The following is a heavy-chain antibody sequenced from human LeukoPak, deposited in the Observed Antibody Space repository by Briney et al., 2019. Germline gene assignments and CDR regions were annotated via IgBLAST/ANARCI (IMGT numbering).Heavy chain of an antibody. CDR3: ARSRNSYDTSGYYSFDY. J-gene: IGHJ4*02. CDR1: GGSIRSFY. Sequence: SETLSLTRTVSGGSIRSFYWSWIRQPPGKALEWIGFIHSSGRSNYNPSLRSRGIMSVDTSENQVSLSLSSVTAADTAIYYCARSRNSYDTSGYYSFDYWGQGTLVTVSS. V-gene: IGHV4-59*01. D-gene: IGHD3-22*01. CDR2: IHSSGRS.